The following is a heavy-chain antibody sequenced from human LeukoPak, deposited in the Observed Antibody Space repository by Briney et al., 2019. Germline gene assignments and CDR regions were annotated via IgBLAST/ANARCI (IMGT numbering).Heavy chain of an antibody. Sequence: GRSLRLSCAASGFTFSSYAMHWVRQAPGKGLEWVAVISYDGSNKYYADSVKGRFTISRDNSKNTLYLQMNSLRAEDTAVYYCARGGIDTIFGVVMNYYYYMDVWGKGTTVTVSS. CDR2: ISYDGSNK. CDR3: ARGGIDTIFGVVMNYYYYMDV. D-gene: IGHD3-3*01. J-gene: IGHJ6*03. V-gene: IGHV3-30*01. CDR1: GFTFSSYA.